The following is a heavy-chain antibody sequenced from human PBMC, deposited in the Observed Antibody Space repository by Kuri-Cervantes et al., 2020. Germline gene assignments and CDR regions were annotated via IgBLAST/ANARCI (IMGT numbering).Heavy chain of an antibody. CDR2: ISGSGGDT. CDR3: AKDGYCSSTSCYGPGYMDV. D-gene: IGHD2-2*03. Sequence: GESLKISCAASGFAFSSSAMTWVRQAPQKGLEWVSSISGSGGDTYYADSVKGRFTISRDNSKDTLYLHVNSLRAEDTAIYYCAKDGYCSSTSCYGPGYMDVWGKGTTVTVSS. V-gene: IGHV3-23*01. J-gene: IGHJ6*03. CDR1: GFAFSSSA.